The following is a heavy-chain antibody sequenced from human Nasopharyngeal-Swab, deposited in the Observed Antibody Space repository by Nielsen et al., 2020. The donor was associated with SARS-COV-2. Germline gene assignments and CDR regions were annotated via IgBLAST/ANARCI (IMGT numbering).Heavy chain of an antibody. V-gene: IGHV1-69*13. CDR1: GGTFSSYA. Sequence: SVKVPCKASGGTFSSYAISGVRQAPGQGLEGRGGIIPIFGTANYAQKFQGRVTITADEPTRTAYMELSSLSSEDTAVYYCARVHPPYCSSTSCYSGGIWFDPWGQGTLVTVSS. J-gene: IGHJ5*02. CDR3: ARVHPPYCSSTSCYSGGIWFDP. CDR2: IIPIFGTA. D-gene: IGHD2-2*01.